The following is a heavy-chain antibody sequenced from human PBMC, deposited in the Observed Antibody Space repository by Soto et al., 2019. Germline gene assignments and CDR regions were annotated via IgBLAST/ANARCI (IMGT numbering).Heavy chain of an antibody. Sequence: QITLKESGPTLVKPTQTLTLTCTFSGFSLSTSGVGVGWIRQPPGKALEWLALIYWDDDKRYSSSLKSRLTITKGISKDQVVLTMTNMDPVDTATYYCSHTYYDFWSGYYRAWYRNTWFDPWGQGTLVTVSS. D-gene: IGHD3-3*01. CDR3: SHTYYDFWSGYYRAWYRNTWFDP. V-gene: IGHV2-5*02. CDR2: IYWDDDK. J-gene: IGHJ5*02. CDR1: GFSLSTSGVG.